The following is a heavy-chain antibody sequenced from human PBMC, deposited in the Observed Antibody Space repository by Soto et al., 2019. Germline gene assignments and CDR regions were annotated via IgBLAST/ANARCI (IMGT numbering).Heavy chain of an antibody. CDR1: GFTFSSYG. D-gene: IGHD3-10*01. Sequence: GGSLRLSCAASGFTFSSYGMHWVRQAPGKGLEWVAVISYDGSNKYYADSVKGRFTISRDNSKNTLYLQMNSLRAEDTAVYYCAKDRLPVWFGELSPGDYWGQGTLVTVSS. J-gene: IGHJ4*02. CDR2: ISYDGSNK. V-gene: IGHV3-30*18. CDR3: AKDRLPVWFGELSPGDY.